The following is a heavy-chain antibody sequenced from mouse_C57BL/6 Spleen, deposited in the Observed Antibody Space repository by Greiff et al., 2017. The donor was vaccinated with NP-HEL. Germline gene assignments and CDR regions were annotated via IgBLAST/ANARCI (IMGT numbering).Heavy chain of an antibody. V-gene: IGHV14-4*01. J-gene: IGHJ3*01. CDR1: GFNIKDDY. CDR2: IDPENGDT. Sequence: EVQLQQSGAELVRPGASVKLSCTASGFNIKDDYMHWVKQRPEQGLEWIGWIDPENGDTDYASKFQGKATITADTSSNTAYLQLSSLTSEDTAVYYCTTLDGYSWFAYWGQGTLVTVSA. CDR3: TTLDGYSWFAY. D-gene: IGHD2-3*01.